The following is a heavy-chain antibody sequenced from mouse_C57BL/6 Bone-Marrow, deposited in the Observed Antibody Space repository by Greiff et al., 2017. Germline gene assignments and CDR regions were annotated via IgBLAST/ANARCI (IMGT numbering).Heavy chain of an antibody. Sequence: QVQLQQPGAELVRPGSSVKLSCKASGYTFTSYWMHWVKQRPIQGLEWIGNIDPSDSETHYNQKFKDKATLTVDKSSSTVYMQLSRLTSEDSAVYYCARCFYFDYWGQGTTLTVSS. CDR2: IDPSDSET. CDR1: GYTFTSYW. CDR3: ARCFYFDY. J-gene: IGHJ2*01. V-gene: IGHV1-52*01.